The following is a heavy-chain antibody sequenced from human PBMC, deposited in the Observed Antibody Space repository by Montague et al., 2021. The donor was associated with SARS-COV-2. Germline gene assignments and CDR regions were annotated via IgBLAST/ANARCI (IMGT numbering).Heavy chain of an antibody. CDR1: GGSMSGYY. CDR3: ARAQNTCFIANCVNYFDV. J-gene: IGHJ4*02. V-gene: IGHV4-59*01. Sequence: SETLSLTCEVSGGSMSGYYWTWIRQSPGKGLEWIGYVHYTGSTKYNPSLKTRVSLSLDTHKYHFSLHLSSVTAADTAIYFCARAQNTCFIANCVNYFDVWGLGALVTVSS. CDR2: VHYTGST. D-gene: IGHD1-1*01.